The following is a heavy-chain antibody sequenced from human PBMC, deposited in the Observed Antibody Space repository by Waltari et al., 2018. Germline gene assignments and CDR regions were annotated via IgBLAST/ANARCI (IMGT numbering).Heavy chain of an antibody. Sequence: EVQLLESGGGLVQPGGSLRLSCAASRFSFSNSDMAWVRQAPGKGLEWVSGIRNSGGNTYYGDSVKGRFAISRDNSRNTLHLQMNGLRAEDTAIYYCTSWRVVAGTGWFDSWGQGTLVTVSS. CDR2: IRNSGGNT. D-gene: IGHD2-15*01. J-gene: IGHJ5*01. CDR3: TSWRVVAGTGWFDS. CDR1: RFSFSNSD. V-gene: IGHV3-23*01.